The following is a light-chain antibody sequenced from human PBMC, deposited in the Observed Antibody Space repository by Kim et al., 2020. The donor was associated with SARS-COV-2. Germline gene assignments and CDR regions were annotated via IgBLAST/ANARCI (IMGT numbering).Light chain of an antibody. CDR1: TSAVGHYDY. CDR2: DVS. CDR3: CSYAGRYTWL. V-gene: IGLV2-11*01. J-gene: IGLJ3*02. Sequence: QSALTHPRSVSGSPGQSVTISCAGTTSAVGHYDYVSWYQQYPGKAPRLLIYDVSERPSGVPDRFSGGKSGSTASLTISGLQADVEADYYCCSYAGRYTWLFGVGTKVTVL.